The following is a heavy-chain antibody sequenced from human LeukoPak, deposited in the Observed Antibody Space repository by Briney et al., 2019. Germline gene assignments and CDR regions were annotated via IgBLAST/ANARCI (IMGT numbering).Heavy chain of an antibody. CDR1: GGSITSDSDY. CDR3: AREDGYNMDDAFDI. Sequence: SETLSLTCTLSGGSITSDSDYWGWIRQPPGKGLEWIGSVYYSGSTFHNPSLRSRVTLSADTSKNQFSLRLRSVTAADTAVYYCAREDGYNMDDAFDIWGQGTMVSVSS. V-gene: IGHV4-39*01. CDR2: VYYSGST. J-gene: IGHJ3*02. D-gene: IGHD5-24*01.